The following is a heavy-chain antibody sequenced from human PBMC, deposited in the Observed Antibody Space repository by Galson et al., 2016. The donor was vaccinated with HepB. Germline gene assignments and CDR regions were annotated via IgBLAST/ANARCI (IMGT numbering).Heavy chain of an antibody. CDR2: SDPSDSYT. J-gene: IGHJ4*02. CDR3: AGGHYGSGSFYLFGY. CDR1: GYSFTSYW. D-gene: IGHD3-10*01. Sequence: QSGAEVKKPGESLRISCKGSGYSFTSYWISWVRQMPGKGLEWMGRSDPSDSYTNYSPSFQGHVTISADKSISTAYLQWSSLKASDTAMYYCAGGHYGSGSFYLFGYWGQGTLVTVSS. V-gene: IGHV5-10-1*01.